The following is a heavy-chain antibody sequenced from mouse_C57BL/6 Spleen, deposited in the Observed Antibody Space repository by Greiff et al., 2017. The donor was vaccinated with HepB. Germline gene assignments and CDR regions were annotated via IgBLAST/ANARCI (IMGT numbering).Heavy chain of an antibody. J-gene: IGHJ2*01. D-gene: IGHD2-1*01. CDR3: TTLGGNYPFDY. CDR2: IDPEDGDT. V-gene: IGHV14-1*01. CDR1: GFNIKDYY. Sequence: VHVKQSGAELVRPGASVKLSCTASGFNIKDYYMHWVKQRPEQGLEWIGRIDPEDGDTEYAPKFQGKATMTADTSSNTSYLQLSSLTSEDTAVYYCTTLGGNYPFDYWGQGTTLTVSS.